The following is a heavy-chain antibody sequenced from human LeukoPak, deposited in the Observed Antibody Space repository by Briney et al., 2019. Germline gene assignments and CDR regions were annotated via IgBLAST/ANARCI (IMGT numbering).Heavy chain of an antibody. CDR2: IYTSGST. CDR3: ARDRIAVAGTWADDYYYCYGMDV. CDR1: GGSISSYY. J-gene: IGHJ6*02. Sequence: SETLPLTCTVSGGSISSYYWSWIRQPAGKGLEWIGRIYTSGSTNYNPSLKSRGTMSVDTSKNQFSLKLSTVTAADTDVDYCARDRIAVAGTWADDYYYCYGMDVWGQGTTVTVSS. V-gene: IGHV4-4*07. D-gene: IGHD6-19*01.